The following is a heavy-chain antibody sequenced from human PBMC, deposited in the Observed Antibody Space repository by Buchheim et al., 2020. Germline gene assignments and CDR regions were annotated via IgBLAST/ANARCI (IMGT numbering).Heavy chain of an antibody. CDR2: ISNSGGTI. CDR1: GFAFSDYF. J-gene: IGHJ4*02. CDR3: ARAGKLERPLALRY. D-gene: IGHD1-1*01. V-gene: IGHV3-11*01. Sequence: QVLLVESGGGLVKPGGSLRLSCAASGFAFSDYFMTWIRQAPGKGLEWVSYISNSGGTIYYADSVKGRFTISRDNAKNSLYLQMHTLRVEDTAVYYCARAGKLERPLALRYWGQGTL.